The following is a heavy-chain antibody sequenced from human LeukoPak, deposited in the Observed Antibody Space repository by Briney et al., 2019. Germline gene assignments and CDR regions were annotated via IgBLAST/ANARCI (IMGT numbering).Heavy chain of an antibody. CDR3: AREDPYCSGGNCYFKFDY. Sequence: GGSLRLSCAASGFTFSSYGMHWVRQAPGKGLEWVAFIRYDGSNKYYADSVKGRFTFSRDNAKNSTFLQMNSLRGEDTGLYYCAREDPYCSGGNCYFKFDYWGQGILVTVSS. D-gene: IGHD2-15*01. J-gene: IGHJ4*02. CDR2: IRYDGSNK. V-gene: IGHV3-30*02. CDR1: GFTFSSYG.